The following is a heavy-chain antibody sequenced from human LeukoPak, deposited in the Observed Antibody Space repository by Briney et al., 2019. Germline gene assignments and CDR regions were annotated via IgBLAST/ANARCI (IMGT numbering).Heavy chain of an antibody. CDR2: IGDSSTTI. CDR3: ARRFDI. CDR1: GFTFSTYS. V-gene: IGHV3-48*01. Sequence: PGGSLRLSCAASGFTFSTYSMNWVRQAPGKGPEWVSYIGDSSTTIYYADSVKGRFTISRDNAKNSLYLQMSSLRAEDTAVYYCARRFDIWGQGTMVTVSS. J-gene: IGHJ3*02.